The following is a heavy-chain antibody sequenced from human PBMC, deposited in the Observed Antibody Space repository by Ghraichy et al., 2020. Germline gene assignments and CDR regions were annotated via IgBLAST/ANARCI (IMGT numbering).Heavy chain of an antibody. CDR1: GFTLNNYA. V-gene: IGHV3-23*01. CDR2: ITSGGST. J-gene: IGHJ5*02. D-gene: IGHD6-19*01. CDR3: AKCETASRRSGWCQWVDP. Sequence: GESLNISCAASGFTLNNYAMNWVRQAPGKGLDWVSVITSGGSTSYADSVKGRFTISRDNSKNTLYLQMNSLRDEDTAMYFCAKCETASRRSGWCQWVDPWGQGTLVTVSS.